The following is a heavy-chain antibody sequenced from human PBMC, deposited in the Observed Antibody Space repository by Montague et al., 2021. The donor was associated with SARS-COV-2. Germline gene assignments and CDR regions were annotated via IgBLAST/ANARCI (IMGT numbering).Heavy chain of an antibody. Sequence: SLRLSCAASGFIFSNYAMTWVRQAPGKGLEWVSTMSGSGVRRDYADSVKGRFTISRDSSKNTLYLQMNSLRVEDTAIYYCAKDLSASRWGGSYYYGMDVWGQGTTVTVSS. D-gene: IGHD4-23*01. V-gene: IGHV3-23*01. J-gene: IGHJ6*02. CDR3: AKDLSASRWGGSYYYGMDV. CDR2: MSGSGVRR. CDR1: GFIFSNYA.